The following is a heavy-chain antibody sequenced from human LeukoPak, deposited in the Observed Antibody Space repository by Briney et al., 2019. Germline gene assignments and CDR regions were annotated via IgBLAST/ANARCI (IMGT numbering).Heavy chain of an antibody. CDR2: IYYSGST. Sequence: SETLSLTCTVSGGSISSYYWSWIRQPPGKGLEWIGYIYYSGSTNYNPSLKSRVTISVDTSKNQFSLKLSSVTAADTAVYYCARVHWGSSWYWFDPWGQGTLVTVSS. CDR1: GGSISSYY. D-gene: IGHD6-13*01. CDR3: ARVHWGSSWYWFDP. V-gene: IGHV4-59*01. J-gene: IGHJ5*02.